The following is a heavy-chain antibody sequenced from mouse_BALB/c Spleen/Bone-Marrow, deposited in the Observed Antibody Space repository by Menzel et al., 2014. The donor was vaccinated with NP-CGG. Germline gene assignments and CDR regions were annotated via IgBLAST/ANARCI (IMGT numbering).Heavy chain of an antibody. CDR3: AKNSYDIYYYAMDY. D-gene: IGHD2-3*01. CDR1: GFSLSSYG. CDR2: IWRGGST. Sequence: VQLQQSGPGLVQPSQSLSITCTVSGFSLSSYGVHWVRQSPGKGLEWLGVIWRGGSTDYNAAFMSRLSITKDNSKSQVFFKINSLQADDTAIYYCAKNSYDIYYYAMDYWGQGTSVTVSS. J-gene: IGHJ4*01. V-gene: IGHV2-5*01.